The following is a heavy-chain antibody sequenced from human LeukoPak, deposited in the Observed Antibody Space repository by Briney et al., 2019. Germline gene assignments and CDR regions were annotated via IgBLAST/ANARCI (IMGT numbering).Heavy chain of an antibody. CDR1: GASVSNYY. V-gene: IGHV4-59*08. Sequence: SETLSLTCRVSGASVSNYYWSWIRQSPGKGLEWIGFFHYSGSTNYNPSLNSRVTTSIDTSMNQLSLTLVSVTAADTAVSFCARHHDGGPKLRLDFWGLGVLVTVSS. CDR2: FHYSGST. CDR3: ARHHDGGPKLRLDF. D-gene: IGHD2-15*01. J-gene: IGHJ4*02.